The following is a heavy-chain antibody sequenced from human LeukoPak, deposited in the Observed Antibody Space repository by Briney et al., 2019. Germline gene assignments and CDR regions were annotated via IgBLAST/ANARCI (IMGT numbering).Heavy chain of an antibody. V-gene: IGHV1-8*01. J-gene: IGHJ6*03. Sequence: GASVKVSCKASGYTFTSYDINWVRQATGQGLEWMGWMNPNSGNTGYAQKFQGRVTMTRNTSISTAYMELSSLRSDDTGVYYCARGHGYYYYMDVWGQGTTVTVSS. D-gene: IGHD3-3*01. CDR3: ARGHGYYYYMDV. CDR2: MNPNSGNT. CDR1: GYTFTSYD.